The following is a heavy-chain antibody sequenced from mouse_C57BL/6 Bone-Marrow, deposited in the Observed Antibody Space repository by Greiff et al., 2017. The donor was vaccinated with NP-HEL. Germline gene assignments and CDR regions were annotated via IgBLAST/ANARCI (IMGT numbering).Heavy chain of an antibody. CDR3: ARATTYYCDY. V-gene: IGHV5-16*01. CDR2: FHYVRSST. Sequence: EVQLVESEGGLLHPGSSMKLSCTASGFTFSDYYMAWVRQVPEKGLAWVANFHYVRSSTYYLVSLKSRFIIAGDNAKNILDLQMSSLKSEDTATYYGARATTYYCDYWGQGTTLTVSS. D-gene: IGHD2-13*01. CDR1: GFTFSDYY. J-gene: IGHJ2*01.